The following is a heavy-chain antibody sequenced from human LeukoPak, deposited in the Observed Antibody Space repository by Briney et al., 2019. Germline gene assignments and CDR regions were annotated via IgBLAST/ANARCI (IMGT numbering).Heavy chain of an antibody. CDR3: AKWGYCSGGNCYSAVAFDH. D-gene: IGHD2-15*01. Sequence: GGSLRLSCAASGFTFSSYAMSWVRQAPGKGLEWVSSISGNGGRIYSADSVKGRFTISRDNSKNTLDLQMNSLRAEDTAVYYCAKWGYCSGGNCYSAVAFDHWGQGSLVTVSS. V-gene: IGHV3-23*01. J-gene: IGHJ4*02. CDR2: ISGNGGRI. CDR1: GFTFSSYA.